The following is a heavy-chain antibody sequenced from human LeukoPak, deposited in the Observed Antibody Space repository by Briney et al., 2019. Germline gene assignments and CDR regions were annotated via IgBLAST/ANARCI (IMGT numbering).Heavy chain of an antibody. Sequence: GGSLILSCAASGFTFSDYYLSWIRQAPGKGLEWISYISSRDSAVYYADSVRGRFTISRDNAQNSAYLQMNSLRAEDTAVYYCVRVSKDTFLPSFFDYWGKGILVTVSS. V-gene: IGHV3-11*04. J-gene: IGHJ4*02. CDR1: GFTFSDYY. CDR3: VRVSKDTFLPSFFDY. CDR2: ISSRDSAV. D-gene: IGHD3-3*02.